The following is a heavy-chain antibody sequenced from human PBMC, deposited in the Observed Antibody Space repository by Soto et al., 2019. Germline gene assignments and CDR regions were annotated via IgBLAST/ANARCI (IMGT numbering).Heavy chain of an antibody. V-gene: IGHV4-39*07. J-gene: IGHJ6*02. D-gene: IGHD1-1*01. Sequence: SETLSLTCTVSGGSVSSGSYYWSWIRQPPGKGLEWIGSIYHSGSTYYNPSLKSRVTISVDTSKNQFSLKLSSVTAADTAVYYCARDERRRRRGMDVWGQGTTVTVSS. CDR1: GGSVSSGSYY. CDR2: IYHSGST. CDR3: ARDERRRRRGMDV.